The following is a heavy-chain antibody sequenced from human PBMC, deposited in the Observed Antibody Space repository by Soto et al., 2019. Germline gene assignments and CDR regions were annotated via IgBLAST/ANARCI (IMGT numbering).Heavy chain of an antibody. J-gene: IGHJ6*02. CDR1: GGSISSGDYY. CDR3: ASTTDYYYYGMDV. V-gene: IGHV4-30-4*01. Sequence: SETLSLTCTVSGGSISSGDYYWSWIRQPPGKGLEWIGYIYYSGSTYYNPSLKSRVTISVDTSKNQFSLKLSSVTAADTAVYYCASTTDYYYYGMDVWGQGTTVTVS. D-gene: IGHD1-1*01. CDR2: IYYSGST.